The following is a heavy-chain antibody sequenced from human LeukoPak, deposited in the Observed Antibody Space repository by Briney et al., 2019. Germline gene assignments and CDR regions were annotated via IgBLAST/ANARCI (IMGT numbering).Heavy chain of an antibody. CDR1: GGSFSGYY. D-gene: IGHD3-10*01. CDR2: INHSGST. CDR3: ARAVLSYGSGSSPRLDY. J-gene: IGHJ4*02. Sequence: PSETLSLTCAVYGGSFSGYYWSWIRQPPGKGLEWIGEINHSGSTNYNPSLKSRVTISIDTSKNQFSLKLSSVTAADTAVYYCARAVLSYGSGSSPRLDYWGQGTLVTVSS. V-gene: IGHV4-34*01.